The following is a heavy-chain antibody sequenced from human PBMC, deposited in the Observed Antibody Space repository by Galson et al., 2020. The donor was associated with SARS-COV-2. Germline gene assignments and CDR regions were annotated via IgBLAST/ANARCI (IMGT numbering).Heavy chain of an antibody. D-gene: IGHD3-10*01. CDR2: IYYSGST. Sequence: SETLSLTCTVSGGSISSSSYYWGWIRQPPGKGLEWIGSIYYSGSTYYNPSLKSRVTISVDTSKNQFSLKLSSVTAADTAVYYCARRVGAPPMVQGVIIWTVDYYFDYWGQGTLVTVSS. CDR3: ARRVGAPPMVQGVIIWTVDYYFDY. V-gene: IGHV4-39*01. J-gene: IGHJ4*02. CDR1: GGSISSSSYY.